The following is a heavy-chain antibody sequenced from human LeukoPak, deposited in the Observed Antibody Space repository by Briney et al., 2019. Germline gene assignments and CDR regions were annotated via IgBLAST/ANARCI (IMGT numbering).Heavy chain of an antibody. CDR1: GFTFDDYA. J-gene: IGHJ3*02. CDR3: AKDQRGAASSDDAFDI. V-gene: IGHV3-9*01. D-gene: IGHD3-16*01. CDR2: ISWNSGSI. Sequence: PGRSLRLSCAASGFTFDDYAMHWVRQAPGKGLEWVSGISWNSGSIGYADSVKGRFTISRDNSKNTLYLQMNSLRAEDTAVYYCAKDQRGAASSDDAFDIWGQGTMVTVSS.